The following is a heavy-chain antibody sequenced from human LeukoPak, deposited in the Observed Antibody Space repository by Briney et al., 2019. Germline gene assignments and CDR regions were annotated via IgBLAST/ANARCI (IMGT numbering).Heavy chain of an antibody. J-gene: IGHJ3*02. V-gene: IGHV3-11*03. CDR3: VIQDAFDI. CDR2: ISSSRSYT. Sequence: NPGGSLRLSCAASGFTFSGYDMSWIRQAPGKGLEWVSYISSSRSYTNYADSVKGRFIISRDNAKNSLYRQMKRLRAEDTAVYYCVIQDAFDIWGQGTMATVSS. CDR1: GFTFSGYD.